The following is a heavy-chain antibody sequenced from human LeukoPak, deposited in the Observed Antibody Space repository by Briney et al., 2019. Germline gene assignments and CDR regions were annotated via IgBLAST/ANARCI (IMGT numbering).Heavy chain of an antibody. V-gene: IGHV3-53*01. D-gene: IGHD6-19*01. J-gene: IGHJ4*02. CDR3: ARDRDSSGWYLDY. CDR2: IYSGGST. CDR1: GFTVSSNY. Sequence: GGSLRLSCAASGFTVSSNYMSWVRQAPGKGLEWVSGIYSGGSTYYADSVKGRFTISRDNTKNTLYLQMNSLRAEDTAVYYCARDRDSSGWYLDYWGQGTLVTVSS.